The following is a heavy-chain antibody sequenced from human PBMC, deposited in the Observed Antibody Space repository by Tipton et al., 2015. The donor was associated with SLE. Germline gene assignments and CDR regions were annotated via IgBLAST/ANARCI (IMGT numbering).Heavy chain of an antibody. V-gene: IGHV4-59*12. J-gene: IGHJ4*02. Sequence: TLSLTCTVSGGSISSYYWSWIRQPPGKGLEWIGYIHYSGSTNYNPSLKSRVTISVDTSKNQFSLKLSSVTAADTAVYYCARVVTGTWGYWGQGTLVTVSS. D-gene: IGHD1-7*01. CDR1: GGSISSYY. CDR2: IHYSGST. CDR3: ARVVTGTWGY.